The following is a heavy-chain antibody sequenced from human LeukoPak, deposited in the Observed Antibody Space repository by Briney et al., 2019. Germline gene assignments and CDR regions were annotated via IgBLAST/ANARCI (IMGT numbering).Heavy chain of an antibody. CDR2: INHSGST. CDR3: ARGAHSYRYYYYGMDV. CDR1: GGSFSGYY. D-gene: IGHD5-18*01. J-gene: IGHJ6*02. V-gene: IGHV4-34*01. Sequence: SGTLSLTCAVYGGSFSGYYWSWIRQPPGKGLEWIGEINHSGSTNYNPSLKSRVTISVDTSKNQFSLKLSSVTAADTAVYYCARGAHSYRYYYYGMDVWGQGTTVTVSS.